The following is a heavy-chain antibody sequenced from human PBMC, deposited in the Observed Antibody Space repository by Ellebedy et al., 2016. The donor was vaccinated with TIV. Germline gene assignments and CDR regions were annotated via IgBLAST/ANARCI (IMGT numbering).Heavy chain of an antibody. Sequence: MPSETLSLTCGVSGGSIDRDNYWSWVRQPPGKGLEWIGAVYRDGHTHYHPSLKSRVTISLDKSKNQFSLNLKSMTAADTDMYYCAKDWTRGGGNFVSWFDPWGQGTLVTGSS. CDR1: GGSIDRDNY. J-gene: IGHJ5*02. CDR2: VYRDGHT. D-gene: IGHD4-23*01. V-gene: IGHV4-4*02. CDR3: AKDWTRGGGNFVSWFDP.